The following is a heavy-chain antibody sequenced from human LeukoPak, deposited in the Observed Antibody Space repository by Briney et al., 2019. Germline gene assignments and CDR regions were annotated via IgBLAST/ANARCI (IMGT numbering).Heavy chain of an antibody. J-gene: IGHJ4*02. CDR3: AREGGGTVLN. CDR1: GFTLSNAW. D-gene: IGHD2-8*02. V-gene: IGHV3-15*01. Sequence: GGSLRLSCAASGFTLSNAWMNWVRQAPGKGLEWVGLIKSKTNGETRDYAAPVKGRFTISRDDSDNTLYLQMNSLRAEDTAVYYCAREGGGTVLNWGQGTLVTVSS. CDR2: IKSKTNGETR.